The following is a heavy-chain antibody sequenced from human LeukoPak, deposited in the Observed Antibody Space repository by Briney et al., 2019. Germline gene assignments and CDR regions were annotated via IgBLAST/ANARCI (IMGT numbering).Heavy chain of an antibody. J-gene: IGHJ3*02. CDR2: ISSSSSYI. D-gene: IGHD5-18*01. CDR1: GFTFSSYS. V-gene: IGHV3-21*01. CDR3: ARDLDTAMASGAFDI. Sequence: PGGSLGLSCAASGFTFSSYSMNWVRQAPGKGLEWVSSISSSSSYIYYADSVKGRFTISRDNAKNSLYLQMNSLRAEDTAVYYCARDLDTAMASGAFDIWGQGTMVTVSS.